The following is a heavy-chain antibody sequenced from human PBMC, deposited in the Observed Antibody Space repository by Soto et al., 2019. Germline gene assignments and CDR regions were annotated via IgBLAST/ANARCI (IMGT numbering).Heavy chain of an antibody. CDR3: ARAGGRITMIVVVTFFDY. CDR1: GYTFTSYY. V-gene: IGHV1-46*01. D-gene: IGHD3-22*01. Sequence: SVKVSCKASGYTFTSYYMHWVRQAPGQGLEWMGIINPSGGSTSYAQKFQGRVTMTRDTSTSTVYMELSSLRSEDTAVYYCARAGGRITMIVVVTFFDYWGQGTLVTVSS. J-gene: IGHJ4*02. CDR2: INPSGGST.